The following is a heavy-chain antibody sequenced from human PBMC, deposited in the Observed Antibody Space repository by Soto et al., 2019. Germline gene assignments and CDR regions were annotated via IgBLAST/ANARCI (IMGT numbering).Heavy chain of an antibody. Sequence: PGGSLRLSCAASGFTVSSNYMSWVRQAPGKGLEWVSVIYSGGSTYYADSVKGRFTISRDNSKNTLYLQMNSLRAEDTAVYYFAKDRGVLRFLEWEYYFDYWGQGTLVTVSS. CDR3: AKDRGVLRFLEWEYYFDY. V-gene: IGHV3-53*01. J-gene: IGHJ4*02. CDR1: GFTVSSNY. D-gene: IGHD3-3*01. CDR2: IYSGGST.